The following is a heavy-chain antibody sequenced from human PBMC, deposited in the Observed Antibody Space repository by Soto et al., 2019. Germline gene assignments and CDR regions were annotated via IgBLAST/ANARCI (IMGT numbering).Heavy chain of an antibody. CDR2: IYPGDSDT. V-gene: IGHV5-51*01. D-gene: IGHD2-15*01. CDR3: ARRWSVVVPAALHCSGGSCDTSDAFDI. Sequence: GESLKISCKASGYNFFSHWIAWVRQKPGRGLELMGKIYPGDSDTKYSPSFQGQVTISADKSISTAYLQWSSLKASDTAMYYCARRWSVVVPAALHCSGGSCDTSDAFDIWGQGTMVTVSS. J-gene: IGHJ3*02. CDR1: GYNFFSHW.